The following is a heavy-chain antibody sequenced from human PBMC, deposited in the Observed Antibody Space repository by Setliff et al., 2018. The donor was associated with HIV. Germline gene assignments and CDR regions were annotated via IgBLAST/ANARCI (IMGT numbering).Heavy chain of an antibody. CDR1: GYVISDYK. D-gene: IGHD6-19*01. CDR2: IIPNSGGT. J-gene: IGHJ4*02. V-gene: IGHV1-2*02. Sequence: RASVKVACKASGYVISDYKINWGRQAPGQGLEYMGYIIPNSGGTMFARKFQYRVTMTRDTSISTVYLELSRLTSDDTAVYFCARDPELKQWLVRSPSFYFDYWGQGTLVTVSS. CDR3: ARDPELKQWLVRSPSFYFDY.